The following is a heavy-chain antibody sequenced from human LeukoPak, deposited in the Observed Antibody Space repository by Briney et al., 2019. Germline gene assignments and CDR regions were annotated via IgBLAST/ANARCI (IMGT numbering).Heavy chain of an antibody. CDR3: TRDRSGNDASDI. Sequence: PGGSLRLSCAASGFIFSSYWMHWVRHAPGKGLVWVSIIYSGDSTYYADSVKGRFIISRYNSKNMVYLQMNSLRAEDTAVYYCTRDRSGNDASDIWGQGTMVTVSS. D-gene: IGHD1-1*01. CDR2: IYSGDST. V-gene: IGHV3-66*01. J-gene: IGHJ3*02. CDR1: GFIFSSYW.